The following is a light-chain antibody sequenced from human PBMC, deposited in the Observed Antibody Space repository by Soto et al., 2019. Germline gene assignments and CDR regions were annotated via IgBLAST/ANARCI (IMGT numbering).Light chain of an antibody. CDR3: PQLNSYPLIT. CDR2: AAS. V-gene: IGKV1-9*01. J-gene: IGKJ4*01. Sequence: IQLTQSPSSLSASVGDRVTITCRASQGISSYLAWYQQKPGKAPKLLIYAASTLQSGVPSRFSGSGSGTDFPLTISSLQPEDFATYYCPQLNSYPLITFGGGTKVEIK. CDR1: QGISSY.